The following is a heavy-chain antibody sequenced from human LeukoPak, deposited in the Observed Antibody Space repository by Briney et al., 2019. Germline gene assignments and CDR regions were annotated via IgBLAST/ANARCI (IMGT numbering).Heavy chain of an antibody. Sequence: GGSLRLSCAASGFTFSSYGMHWVRQAPGKGLEWVAFIRYDGSNKYYADSVKGRFTISRDNSKNTLYLQMNSLRAEDTAVYYCAKASTIDYYDSSGPFDYWGQGTLVTVSS. CDR3: AKASTIDYYDSSGPFDY. CDR2: IRYDGSNK. CDR1: GFTFSSYG. V-gene: IGHV3-30*02. D-gene: IGHD3-22*01. J-gene: IGHJ4*02.